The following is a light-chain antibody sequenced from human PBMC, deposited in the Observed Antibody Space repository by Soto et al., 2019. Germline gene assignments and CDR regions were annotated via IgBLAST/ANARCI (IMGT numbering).Light chain of an antibody. CDR3: SSYAGSNIVL. J-gene: IGLJ2*01. CDR2: EVS. V-gene: IGLV2-8*01. CDR1: SSDVGGYNY. Sequence: QSVLTQPPSASGSPGQSVTISCTGTSSDVGGYNYVSWYQQYPGKAPKLMIYEVSKRPSGVPDRFSGSKSGNTASLTVSGLQAEDEAGYFCSSYAGSNIVLFGGGTKLTVL.